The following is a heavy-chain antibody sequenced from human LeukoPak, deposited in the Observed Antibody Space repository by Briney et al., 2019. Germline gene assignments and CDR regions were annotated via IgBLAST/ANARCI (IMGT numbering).Heavy chain of an antibody. CDR3: ARYQYSSGWYVAFDI. V-gene: IGHV3-7*01. D-gene: IGHD6-19*01. CDR1: GFTLSSYW. J-gene: IGHJ3*02. Sequence: GGSLRLSCAVSGFTLSSYWMSWVRQAPGKGLEWVANIKQNGSDKYYVDFVKGRFTISRDNAKNSLYLQMSSLRAEDTAVYYCARYQYSSGWYVAFDIWGQGTLVTVSS. CDR2: IKQNGSDK.